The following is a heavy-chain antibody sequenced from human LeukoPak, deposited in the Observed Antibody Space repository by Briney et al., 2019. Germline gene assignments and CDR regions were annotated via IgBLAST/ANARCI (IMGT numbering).Heavy chain of an antibody. CDR3: ARHGVLTTVTPYYFDY. D-gene: IGHD4-17*01. CDR1: GYSFTSYW. CDR2: IYPGDSDT. V-gene: IGHV5-51*01. Sequence: GESLKISCKGSGYSFTSYWIGWVRQMPGKGLEWMGIIYPGDSDTRYSPSFQGQVTISADESISTAYLQWSSLKASDTAMYYCARHGVLTTVTPYYFDYWGQGTLVTVSS. J-gene: IGHJ4*02.